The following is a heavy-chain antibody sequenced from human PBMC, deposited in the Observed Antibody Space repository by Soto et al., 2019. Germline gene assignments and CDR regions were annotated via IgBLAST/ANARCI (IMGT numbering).Heavy chain of an antibody. D-gene: IGHD2-2*01. J-gene: IGHJ4*02. CDR1: GGSISSSIYY. V-gene: IGHV4-39*01. Sequence: SETLSLTCTVSGGSISSSIYYWGWIRQPPGKGLEWIGSIYYSGSTYYNPSLKSRVTISVDTSKNQFSLKLSSVTAADTAVYYCARGRIVVVPAAEFGYWGQGTLVTVSS. CDR3: ARGRIVVVPAAEFGY. CDR2: IYYSGST.